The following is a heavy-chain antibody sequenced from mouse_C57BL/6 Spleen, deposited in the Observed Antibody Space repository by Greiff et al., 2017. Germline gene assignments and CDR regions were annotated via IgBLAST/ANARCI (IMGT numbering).Heavy chain of an antibody. CDR2: ISDGGSYT. D-gene: IGHD1-1*01. J-gene: IGHJ4*01. V-gene: IGHV5-4*01. CDR3: ARDYGSSWDAMDY. CDR1: GFTFSSYA. Sequence: EVQRVESGGGLVKPGGSLKLSCAASGFTFSSYAMSWVRQTPEKRLEWVATISDGGSYTYYPDNVKGRFTISRDNAKNNLYLQMSHLKSEDTAMYYCARDYGSSWDAMDYWGQGTSVTVSS.